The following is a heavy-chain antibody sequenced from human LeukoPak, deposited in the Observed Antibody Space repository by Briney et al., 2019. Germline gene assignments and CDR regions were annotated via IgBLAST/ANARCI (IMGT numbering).Heavy chain of an antibody. CDR2: ISNNGKT. Sequence: SETLSLTCTVSGDSISSSSSTWIRQSPGKGLESLGYISNNGKTKYKSSFEGRVTMSVDTSKSQFSLTLSFVTAADTAVYYCARRIFSGKFRHLLYSYMDVWGKGTTVIIS. CDR1: GDSISSSS. CDR3: ARRIFSGKFRHLLYSYMDV. J-gene: IGHJ6*03. V-gene: IGHV4-59*08. D-gene: IGHD2/OR15-2a*01.